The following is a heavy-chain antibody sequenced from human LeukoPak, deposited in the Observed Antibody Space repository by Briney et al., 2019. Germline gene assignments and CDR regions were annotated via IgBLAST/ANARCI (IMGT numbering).Heavy chain of an antibody. CDR2: ISGSGGST. J-gene: IGHJ6*02. CDR3: AKDAVPAATQGYYYYGMDV. V-gene: IGHV3-23*01. CDR1: GFPFSSYA. D-gene: IGHD2-2*01. Sequence: QTGGSLRLSCAASGFPFSSYAMSWVRQAPGKGLEWVSAISGSGGSTYYADSVKGRFTISRDNSKNTLYLQMNSLRAEDTAVYYCAKDAVPAATQGYYYYGMDVWGQGTTVTVSS.